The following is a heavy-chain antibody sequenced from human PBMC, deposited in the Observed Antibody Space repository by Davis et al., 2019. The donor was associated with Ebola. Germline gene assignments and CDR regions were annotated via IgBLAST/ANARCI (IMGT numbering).Heavy chain of an antibody. Sequence: SETLSLTCAVYGGSFSGYYWSWIRQPPGKGLEWIGEINHSGSTNYNPSLKSRVTISVDTSKNQFSLKLSSVTAADTAVYYCARLPAMVLRGAFDIWGQGTMVTVSS. D-gene: IGHD5-18*01. CDR3: ARLPAMVLRGAFDI. CDR1: GGSFSGYY. CDR2: INHSGST. J-gene: IGHJ3*02. V-gene: IGHV4-34*01.